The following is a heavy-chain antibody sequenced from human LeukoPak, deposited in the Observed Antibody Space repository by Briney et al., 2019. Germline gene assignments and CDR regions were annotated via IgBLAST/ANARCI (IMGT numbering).Heavy chain of an antibody. J-gene: IGHJ4*02. CDR3: ARVGYSSSWDYFDY. V-gene: IGHV4-30-2*05. D-gene: IGHD6-13*01. CDR2: IYHSGST. Sequence: PSQTLSLTCAVSGGSISSGGYSWSWIRQPPGKGLEWIGYIYHSGSTYYNPSLKSRVTISVDTSKNQFSLKLSSVTAADTAVYYCARVGYSSSWDYFDYWGQGTLVTVSS. CDR1: GGSISSGGYS.